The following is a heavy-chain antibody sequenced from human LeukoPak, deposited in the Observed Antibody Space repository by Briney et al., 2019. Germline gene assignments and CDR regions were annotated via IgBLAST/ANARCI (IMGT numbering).Heavy chain of an antibody. CDR2: ISSSGSYI. CDR1: GFTFSSYS. V-gene: IGHV3-21*01. J-gene: IGHJ5*02. CDR3: ARDPSPGYYDSSGYYLS. Sequence: PGGSLRLSCVASGFTFSSYSMNWVRQAPGKGLEWVSSISSSGSYIYYADSVKGRFTISRDNAQNSLYLRMNSLRAEDTAVYYCARDPSPGYYDSSGYYLSWGQGTLVTVSS. D-gene: IGHD3-22*01.